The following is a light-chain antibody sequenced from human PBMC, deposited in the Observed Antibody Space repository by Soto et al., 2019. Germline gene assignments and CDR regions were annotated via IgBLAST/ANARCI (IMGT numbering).Light chain of an antibody. CDR2: EAS. Sequence: QSALTQPASVSGSPGQSVTISCTGTNSDVGSFRYVSWYQQHPGKAPKLLIFEASYRPSGVSTRFSGSKSGNTASLTISGLRTEDEADYHCSSFTSTNTPVVGTGTKVTV. J-gene: IGLJ1*01. CDR1: NSDVGSFRY. CDR3: SSFTSTNTPV. V-gene: IGLV2-14*01.